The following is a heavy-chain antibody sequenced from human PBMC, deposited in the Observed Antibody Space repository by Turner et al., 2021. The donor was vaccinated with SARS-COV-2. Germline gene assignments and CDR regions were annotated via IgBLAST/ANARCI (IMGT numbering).Heavy chain of an antibody. V-gene: IGHV4-39*01. D-gene: IGHD1-26*01. J-gene: IGHJ4*02. CDR1: GGSIDTISYN. CDR2: VSSGGNS. Sequence: QLQLQESGPGVVKPSETLSLTCTVSGGSIDTISYNWGWIRHSPGKGLEWIGSVSSGGNSYHNPSLKSRVTMSVDRSKNQFSLNLSSVTAADTALYYCATRTVDLSGSYYCFDYWGQGTLVTVSS. CDR3: ATRTVDLSGSYYCFDY.